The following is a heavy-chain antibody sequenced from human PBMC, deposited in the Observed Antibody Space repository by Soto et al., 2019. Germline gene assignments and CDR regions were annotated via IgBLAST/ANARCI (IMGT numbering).Heavy chain of an antibody. CDR3: ARVMGIAVAGPGYYFDY. CDR1: GGTFSSYT. J-gene: IGHJ4*02. V-gene: IGHV1-69*02. D-gene: IGHD6-19*01. Sequence: ASVKVSCKASGGTFSSYTISWVRQAPGQGLEWMGRIIPILGIANYAQKFQGRVTITADKSTSTAYMELSSLRSEDTAVYYCARVMGIAVAGPGYYFDYWGQGTLVTVSS. CDR2: IIPILGIA.